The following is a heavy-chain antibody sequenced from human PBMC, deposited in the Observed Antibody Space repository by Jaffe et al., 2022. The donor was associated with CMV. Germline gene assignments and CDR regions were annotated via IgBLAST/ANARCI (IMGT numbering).Heavy chain of an antibody. CDR3: ARDAGVLLWFGREAYGDYYGMDV. V-gene: IGHV3-21*01. CDR1: GFTFSSYS. CDR2: ISSSSSYI. D-gene: IGHD3-10*01. Sequence: EVQLVESGGGLVKPGGSLRLSCAASGFTFSSYSMNWVRQAPGKGLEWVSSISSSSSYIYYADSVKGRFTISRDNAKNSLYLQMNSLRAEDTAVYYCARDAGVLLWFGREAYGDYYGMDVWGQGTTVTVSS. J-gene: IGHJ6*02.